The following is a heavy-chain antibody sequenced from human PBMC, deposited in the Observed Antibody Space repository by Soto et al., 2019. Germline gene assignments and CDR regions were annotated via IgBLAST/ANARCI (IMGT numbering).Heavy chain of an antibody. Sequence: EVQLVESGGGLVKPGGSLRLSCAASGFTFSSYSMNWVRQAPGKGLEWVSSISSSSSYIYYADSVKGRFTISRDNAKNSLYLQMNSLRAEDTAVYYCARVLWGPPDNWNDYWGQGTLVTVSS. CDR1: GFTFSSYS. CDR2: ISSSSSYI. V-gene: IGHV3-21*01. CDR3: ARVLWGPPDNWNDY. D-gene: IGHD1-20*01. J-gene: IGHJ4*02.